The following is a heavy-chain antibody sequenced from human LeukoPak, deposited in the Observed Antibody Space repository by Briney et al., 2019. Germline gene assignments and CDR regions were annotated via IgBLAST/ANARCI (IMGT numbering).Heavy chain of an antibody. J-gene: IGHJ4*02. D-gene: IGHD6-13*01. CDR1: GFPFSSYG. V-gene: IGHV3-30*03. CDR2: ISYDGSNK. Sequence: GGSLRLSCAASGFPFSSYGMHWVRQAPGKGLEWVAVISYDGSNKYYADSVKGRFTISRDNSKNTLYLQMNSLRAEDTALYYCARALSIATAGTGDYWGQGTLVTVSS. CDR3: ARALSIATAGTGDY.